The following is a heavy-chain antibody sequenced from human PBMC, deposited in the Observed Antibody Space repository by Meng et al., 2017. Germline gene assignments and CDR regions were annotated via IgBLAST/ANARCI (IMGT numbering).Heavy chain of an antibody. V-gene: IGHV1-8*01. CDR3: ARGGFDILTGYYAPAPHYGMDV. Sequence: ASVKVSCKASGYTFTSYDINWVRQATGQGLEWMGWMNPNSGNTGYAQKFQGRVTMTRNTSISTAYMELSSPRSEDTAVYYCARGGFDILTGYYAPAPHYGMDVWGQGTTVTVSS. CDR1: GYTFTSYD. D-gene: IGHD3-9*01. J-gene: IGHJ6*02. CDR2: MNPNSGNT.